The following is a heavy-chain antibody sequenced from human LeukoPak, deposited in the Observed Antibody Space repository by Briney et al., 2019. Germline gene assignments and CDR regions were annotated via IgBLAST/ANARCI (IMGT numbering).Heavy chain of an antibody. V-gene: IGHV4-59*01. J-gene: IGHJ3*02. CDR2: IYYSGST. CDR1: SGGIRSYY. D-gene: IGHD3-16*01. Sequence: SETLSLTSTVSSGGIRSYYCSWIRQPPGKGLEWIGYIYYSGSTNSNPSLKSRVTISVDTSKNKFSLKLSSVTAADTAVYYCARVAGGDAFDIWGQGTMVTVSS. CDR3: ARVAGGDAFDI.